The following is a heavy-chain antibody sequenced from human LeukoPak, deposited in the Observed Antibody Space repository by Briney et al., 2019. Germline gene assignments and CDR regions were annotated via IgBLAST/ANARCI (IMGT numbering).Heavy chain of an antibody. CDR2: ISGDGGST. CDR1: GFTFDDYA. J-gene: IGHJ3*02. CDR3: AKLTVVRGVINAFDI. V-gene: IGHV3-43*02. D-gene: IGHD3-10*01. Sequence: GGSLRLSCAASGFTFDDYAMHWVRQAPGKGLEWVSLISGDGGSTYYADSVKGRFTISRDNSKNSLYLQMNSLRTEDTALYYCAKLTVVRGVINAFDIWGQGTMVTVSS.